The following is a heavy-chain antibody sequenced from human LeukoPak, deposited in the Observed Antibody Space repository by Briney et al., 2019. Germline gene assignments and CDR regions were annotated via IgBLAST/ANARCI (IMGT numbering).Heavy chain of an antibody. CDR3: AKFEGALLGNYYMDV. CDR1: GFTFSDYG. Sequence: PGGSLRLSCVASGFTFSDYGMTWVRQAPGKGLEWVSTISGGGDNTYFADSVKGRFTISRDNSKNTLFLQMVSLRAEDTAVYYCAKFEGALLGNYYMDVWGKGTTVTVSS. V-gene: IGHV3-23*01. J-gene: IGHJ6*03. CDR2: ISGGGDNT.